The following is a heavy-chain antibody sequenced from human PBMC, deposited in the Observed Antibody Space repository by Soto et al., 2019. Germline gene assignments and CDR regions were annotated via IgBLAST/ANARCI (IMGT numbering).Heavy chain of an antibody. V-gene: IGHV4-31*03. CDR2: IYYSGST. Sequence: QVQLQESGPGLVKTSQTLSLTCTVSGGSISSGGYYWSWIRQHPGKGLEWIGYIYYSGSTYNNPSPKSRLTISVDTSKTPFSLKLSSVTAADTAVYYCARVGIGWANWFDPWGQGTLVTVSS. D-gene: IGHD6-19*01. J-gene: IGHJ5*02. CDR3: ARVGIGWANWFDP. CDR1: GGSISSGGYY.